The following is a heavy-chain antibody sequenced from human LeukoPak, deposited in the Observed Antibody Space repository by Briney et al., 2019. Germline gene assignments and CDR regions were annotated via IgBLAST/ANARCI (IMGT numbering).Heavy chain of an antibody. CDR1: GGSFSGYY. Sequence: SETLSLTCAVYGGSFSGYYWSWVRQPPGKGLEWIGEINHSGSTNYNPSLKSRVTISVDTSKNQFSLKLSSVTAADTAVYYCARTGYGGNDYWGQGTLVTVPS. CDR3: ARTGYGGNDY. V-gene: IGHV4-34*01. J-gene: IGHJ4*02. CDR2: INHSGST. D-gene: IGHD4-23*01.